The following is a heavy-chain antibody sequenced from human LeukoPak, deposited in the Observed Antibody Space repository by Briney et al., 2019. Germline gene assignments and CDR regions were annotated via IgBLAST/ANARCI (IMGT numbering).Heavy chain of an antibody. CDR1: GFTFSSYW. Sequence: GGSLRLSCAASGFTFSSYWMSWVRQAPGKGLEWVANIKQDGSEKYYVDSVKGRFTISRDNAKNSLYLQMNSLRAEDTALYYCAKGMYSSGWYDYYYYGMDVWGQGTTVTVSS. J-gene: IGHJ6*02. V-gene: IGHV3-7*03. D-gene: IGHD6-19*01. CDR2: IKQDGSEK. CDR3: AKGMYSSGWYDYYYYGMDV.